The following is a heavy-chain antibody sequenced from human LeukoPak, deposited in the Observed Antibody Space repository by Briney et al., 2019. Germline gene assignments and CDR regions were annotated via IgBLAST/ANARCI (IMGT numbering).Heavy chain of an antibody. V-gene: IGHV3-48*01. Sequence: TGGSLRLSCAASTFTFCGYSLNWVRQAPGRGLEWLSYISSGSTTIYYADSVKGRFTISKDYAKNSLYLQMNSLRAEDTAVYYCARYNSEWSFDYWGQGTLVTVSS. D-gene: IGHD6-19*01. CDR1: TFTFCGYS. J-gene: IGHJ4*02. CDR2: ISSGSTTI. CDR3: ARYNSEWSFDY.